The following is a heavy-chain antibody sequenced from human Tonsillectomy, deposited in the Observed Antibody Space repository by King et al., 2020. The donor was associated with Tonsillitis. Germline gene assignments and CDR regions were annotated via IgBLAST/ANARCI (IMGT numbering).Heavy chain of an antibody. J-gene: IGHJ3*02. CDR3: ARATPVHYYDSSGYYRRNDAFDI. CDR2: IYHSGST. CDR1: GGSISSGGYS. V-gene: IGHV4-30-2*01. D-gene: IGHD3-22*01. Sequence: QLQESGSGLVKPSQTLSLTCAVSGGSISSGGYSWSWIRQPPGKGLEWIGYIYHSGSTYSNPSLKSRVTISVDRSKNQFSLKLSSVTAADTAVYYCARATPVHYYDSSGYYRRNDAFDIWGQGTMVTVSS.